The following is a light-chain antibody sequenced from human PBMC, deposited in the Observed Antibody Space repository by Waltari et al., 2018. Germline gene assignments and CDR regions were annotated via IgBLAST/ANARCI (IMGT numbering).Light chain of an antibody. Sequence: EIVLTQSPGTLSLSPGERATLSCRASQSVSSSYLARYQQKPGQAPRLLIYGASSMATVIPDRFSGSGSGTDFTLTISRLAPEDFAVYYCQQYGSSPSWTFGQGTKVEIK. CDR2: GAS. CDR3: QQYGSSPSWT. V-gene: IGKV3-20*01. CDR1: QSVSSSY. J-gene: IGKJ1*01.